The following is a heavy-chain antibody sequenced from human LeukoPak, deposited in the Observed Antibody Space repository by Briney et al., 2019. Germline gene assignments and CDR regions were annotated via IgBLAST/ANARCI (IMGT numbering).Heavy chain of an antibody. CDR3: ARIAPENGDYDIYYYYMDV. V-gene: IGHV3-48*03. Sequence: GGSLRLSCAASGFTFSSYEMNWVRQAPGKGLEWVSYTSSSTRIIYYADSVEGRFTISRDNAKNSLYLQMNSLRAEDTAVYYCARIAPENGDYDIYYYYMDVWGKGTTVTISS. J-gene: IGHJ6*03. CDR1: GFTFSSYE. CDR2: TSSSTRII. D-gene: IGHD4-17*01.